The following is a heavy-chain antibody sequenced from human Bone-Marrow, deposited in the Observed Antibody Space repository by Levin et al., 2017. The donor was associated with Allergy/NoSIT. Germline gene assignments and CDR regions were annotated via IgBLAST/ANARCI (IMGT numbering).Heavy chain of an antibody. V-gene: IGHV3-23*01. Sequence: GGSLRLSCRVSGFTFSNYAMTWVRQAPGKGLEWVARISSGGGSTDYADSVKDRFTISRDNSKNTLFLEMNSLKVEDTALYFCSKDKFKQFYGSGSYPLDNWGQGTLVTVSS. CDR3: SKDKFKQFYGSGSYPLDN. CDR1: GFTFSNYA. J-gene: IGHJ4*02. D-gene: IGHD3-10*01. CDR2: ISSGGGST.